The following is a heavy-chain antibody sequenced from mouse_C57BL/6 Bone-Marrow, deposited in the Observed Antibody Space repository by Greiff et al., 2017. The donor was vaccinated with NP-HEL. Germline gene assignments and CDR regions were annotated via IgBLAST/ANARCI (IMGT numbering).Heavy chain of an antibody. CDR2: INPSTGGT. V-gene: IGHV1-43*01. J-gene: IGHJ4*01. CDR1: GYSFTGYY. D-gene: IGHD1-1*01. CDR3: ARLRGSSYAMDY. Sequence: VQLKQSGPELVKPGASVKISCKASGYSFTGYYMHWVKQSSEKSLEWIGEINPSTGGTSYNQKFKGKATLTVDKSSSTAYMQLKSLTSEDSAVYYCARLRGSSYAMDYWGQGTSVTVSS.